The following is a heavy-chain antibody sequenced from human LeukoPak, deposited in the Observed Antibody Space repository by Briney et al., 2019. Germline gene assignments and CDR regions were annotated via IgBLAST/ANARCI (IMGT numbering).Heavy chain of an antibody. V-gene: IGHV3-30*02. Sequence: GGSLRLSCAASGFTFSSYAMSWVRQAPGKGLEWVAFIRYDGSNKYYADSVKGRFTISRDNSKNTLYLQMNSLRAEDTAVYYCTKDSPYMVRGVSRAFDIWGQGTMVTVSS. CDR2: IRYDGSNK. CDR1: GFTFSSYA. CDR3: TKDSPYMVRGVSRAFDI. D-gene: IGHD3-10*01. J-gene: IGHJ3*02.